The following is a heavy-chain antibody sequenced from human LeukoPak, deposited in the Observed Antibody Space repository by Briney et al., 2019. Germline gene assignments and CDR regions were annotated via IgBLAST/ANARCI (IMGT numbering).Heavy chain of an antibody. J-gene: IGHJ4*02. CDR1: GFTFSSYE. CDR2: ISSSSSYT. Sequence: GGSLRLSCAASGFTFSSYEMNWVRQAPGKGLEWVSSISSSSSYTYYPDSVKGRFTVSRDNAKNSLYLQMNSLRVEDTAVYYCARGRSSSGSMNEFWGQGTLVTVSS. D-gene: IGHD3-10*01. CDR3: ARGRSSSGSMNEF. V-gene: IGHV3-21*01.